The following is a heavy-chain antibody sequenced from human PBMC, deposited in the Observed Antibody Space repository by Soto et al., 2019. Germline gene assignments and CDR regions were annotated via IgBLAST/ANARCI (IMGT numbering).Heavy chain of an antibody. J-gene: IGHJ4*02. CDR3: ARDWKVYCSSTSCSNFDY. V-gene: IGHV1-46*01. Sequence: ASVKVSCNASGYTFTSYYMHWVRQAPGQGLEWMGIINPSGGSTSYAQKFQGRVTMTRDTSTSTVYMELSSLRSEDTAVYYCARDWKVYCSSTSCSNFDYWGQGTLVTVSS. CDR2: INPSGGST. D-gene: IGHD2-2*01. CDR1: GYTFTSYY.